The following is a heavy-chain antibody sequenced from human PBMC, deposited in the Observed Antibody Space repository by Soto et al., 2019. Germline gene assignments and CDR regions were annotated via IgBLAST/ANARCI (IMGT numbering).Heavy chain of an antibody. V-gene: IGHV3-23*01. CDR2: ISGSGANT. Sequence: GGSLRLSCGASGFTFISYAMSWVRHVPGKGLEWISSISGSGANTWYAGSVQGRFIISRDNSKSTVSLHMSSLRVEDTAIYYCARDRATFDSWGQGTLVTVSS. CDR1: GFTFISYA. D-gene: IGHD1-26*01. J-gene: IGHJ4*02. CDR3: ARDRATFDS.